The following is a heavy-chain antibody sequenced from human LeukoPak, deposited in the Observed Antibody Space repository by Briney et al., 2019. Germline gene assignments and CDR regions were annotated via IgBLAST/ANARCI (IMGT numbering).Heavy chain of an antibody. CDR1: GFTVSSNY. V-gene: IGHV3-66*01. CDR2: IYSGGST. Sequence: GGSLRLSCAASGFTVSSNYMSWVRQAPGKGLEWVSVIYSGGSTYYADSVKGGFTISRDNSKNTLYLQMNSLRAEDTAVYYCARNGGSSWPFDPWGQGTLVTVSS. D-gene: IGHD6-13*01. CDR3: ARNGGSSWPFDP. J-gene: IGHJ5*02.